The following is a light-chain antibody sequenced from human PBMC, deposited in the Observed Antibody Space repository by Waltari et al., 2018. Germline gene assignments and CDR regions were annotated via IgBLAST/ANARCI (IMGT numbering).Light chain of an antibody. V-gene: IGKV1-39*01. CDR1: QVICTY. CDR3: QQSYTTPRT. Sequence: DIQMTQSPSPLSASVGDRVTITCRASQVICTYLPWYHQRPGQAPSLLIYAISHLQPGVPSRFSASGSGTEFTLTISSLQSEDFGTYFCQQSYTTPRTFGLGTKVETK. J-gene: IGKJ2*01. CDR2: AIS.